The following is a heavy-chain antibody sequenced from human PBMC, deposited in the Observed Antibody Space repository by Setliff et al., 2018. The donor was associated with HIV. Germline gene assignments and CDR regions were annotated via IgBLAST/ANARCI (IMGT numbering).Heavy chain of an antibody. J-gene: IGHJ4*02. CDR3: AKDASPPNYGDYPNFDF. Sequence: PGESLKISCAASGFTFSSYGMHWVRQAPGKGLEWVAVIRYDGSNKYYGDSVKGRFTISRDNSKNTLYLQMNSLRAEDTAVYYCAKDASPPNYGDYPNFDFWGQGTQVTVSS. CDR2: IRYDGSNK. V-gene: IGHV3-30*02. CDR1: GFTFSSYG. D-gene: IGHD4-17*01.